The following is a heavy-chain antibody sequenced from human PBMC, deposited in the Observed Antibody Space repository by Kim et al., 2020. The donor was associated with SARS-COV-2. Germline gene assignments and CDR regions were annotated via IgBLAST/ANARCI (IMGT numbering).Heavy chain of an antibody. CDR2: IYYSGST. Sequence: SETLSLTCTVSGGSISSGGYYWSWIRQHPGKGLEWIGYIYYSGSTYYNPSLKSRVTISVDTSKNQFSLKLSSVTAADTAVYYCARDRNRAAAGSIDYWGQGTLVTVSS. J-gene: IGHJ4*02. V-gene: IGHV4-31*03. CDR1: GGSISSGGYY. CDR3: ARDRNRAAAGSIDY. D-gene: IGHD6-13*01.